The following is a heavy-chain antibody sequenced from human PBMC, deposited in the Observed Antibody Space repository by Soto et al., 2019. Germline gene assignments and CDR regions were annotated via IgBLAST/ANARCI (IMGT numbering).Heavy chain of an antibody. J-gene: IGHJ5*02. CDR2: IIPILGTA. V-gene: IGHV1-69*01. D-gene: IGHD5-12*01. CDR3: ARVGPQSLVATMVFWFDP. Sequence: QVQLVQSGAEVKKPGSSVKVSCKASGGPFSSYAISWVRQAPGQGLEWMGGIIPILGTANYAQKFQGRVTSTADETTSTAYMELSSLRSEHTAVYYCARVGPQSLVATMVFWFDPWGQGTLVTVSS. CDR1: GGPFSSYA.